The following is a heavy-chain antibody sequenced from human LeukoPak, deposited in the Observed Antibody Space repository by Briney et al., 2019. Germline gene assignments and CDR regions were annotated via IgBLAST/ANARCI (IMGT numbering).Heavy chain of an antibody. CDR2: ISGSGGST. Sequence: PGGSLRLSCVASGFTVSTYAMSWVRQAPGKGLEWVSVISGSGGSTYYADSVKGRFTISRENSKNTLYLQMNSLRAEDTAVYYCARLYSSGWYGYWGQGTLVTVSS. D-gene: IGHD6-19*01. CDR1: GFTVSTYA. J-gene: IGHJ4*02. CDR3: ARLYSSGWYGY. V-gene: IGHV3-23*01.